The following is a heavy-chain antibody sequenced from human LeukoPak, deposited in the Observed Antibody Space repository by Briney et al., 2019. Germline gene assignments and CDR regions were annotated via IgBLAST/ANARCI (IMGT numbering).Heavy chain of an antibody. J-gene: IGHJ4*02. Sequence: SETLSLTCTVSGGSISGYYWSWIRQPPGKGLEWIGFNSYSRASSYNPSLKSRVTISVDSSKNQFSLKLSSVTAADTAVYFCARHGGSYTFDYWGQGTLVTVSS. CDR2: NSYSRAS. V-gene: IGHV4-59*08. CDR1: GGSISGYY. CDR3: ARHGGSYTFDY. D-gene: IGHD1-26*01.